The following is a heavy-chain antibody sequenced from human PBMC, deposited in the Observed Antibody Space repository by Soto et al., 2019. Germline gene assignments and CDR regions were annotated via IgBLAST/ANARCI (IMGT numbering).Heavy chain of an antibody. J-gene: IGHJ6*02. CDR3: ARGNHFNFSGFDV. CDR1: GYTFSDFD. D-gene: IGHD3-3*01. CDR2: MNAKSGDT. Sequence: ASVKVSCKASGYTFSDFDINWLRQAAGQGPEWMGWMNAKSGDTFSAQRLQGKFNMTWDTSLSTAYMEVGSLTSDDAAIYYCARGNHFNFSGFDVWGHGTTVTVSS. V-gene: IGHV1-8*01.